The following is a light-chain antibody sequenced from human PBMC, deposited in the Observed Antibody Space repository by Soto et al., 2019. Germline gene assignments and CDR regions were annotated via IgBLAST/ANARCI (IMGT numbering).Light chain of an antibody. CDR1: QSVSSS. V-gene: IGKV3-11*01. CDR2: DAS. CDR3: QQRSNWLWT. J-gene: IGKJ1*01. Sequence: EIVLTQSPATLSLSPGERATLSCRASQSVSSSLAWYQQKPGQAPRLLIYDASNWATGIPARFSGSGSGTDFTLTISSLEPEDFAVYYCQQRSNWLWTFGQGTKVEIK.